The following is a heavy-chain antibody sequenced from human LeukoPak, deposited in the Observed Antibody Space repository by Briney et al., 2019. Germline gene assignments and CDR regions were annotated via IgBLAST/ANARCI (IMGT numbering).Heavy chain of an antibody. CDR2: LYYIGST. Sequence: PSETLSLTGSVSGGSISSGDYYWGWIRQPPGKGLEFIGSLYYIGSTFYNPSLKSRITMLVDTSKKQVSLNLTSVTAADTAVYYCARSIYGSGSYFDYWGQGTLVTVSS. CDR1: GGSISSGDYY. D-gene: IGHD3-10*01. V-gene: IGHV4-39*01. J-gene: IGHJ4*02. CDR3: ARSIYGSGSYFDY.